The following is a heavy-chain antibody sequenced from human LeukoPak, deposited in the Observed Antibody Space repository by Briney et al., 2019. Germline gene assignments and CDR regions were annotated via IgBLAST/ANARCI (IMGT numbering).Heavy chain of an antibody. CDR1: GYTFTGYG. D-gene: IGHD3-22*01. CDR2: ISAYNGNT. Sequence: ASVKVSCKASGYTFTGYGISWVRQAPGQGLEWMGWISAYNGNTNYAQKLQGRVTMTTDTSTSTAYMELRSLRSDDTAVYYCARSYYDSSGYWNKDYFDYWGQGTLVTVSS. V-gene: IGHV1-18*01. J-gene: IGHJ4*02. CDR3: ARSYYDSSGYWNKDYFDY.